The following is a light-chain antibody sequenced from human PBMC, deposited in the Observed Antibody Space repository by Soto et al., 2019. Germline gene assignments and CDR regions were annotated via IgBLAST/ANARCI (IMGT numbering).Light chain of an antibody. V-gene: IGLV1-47*01. CDR1: SSNIGRDY. CDR2: RGN. Sequence: QAVLTQPPSVSGTPGQRVNISCSGSSSNIGRDYVYWYQQFPGTAPKLLIYRGNQRPSGVPDRFSGSKSGTSASLAISGRRSDDESDYYCVAWDDSLSGYVFGTGTKVTVL. J-gene: IGLJ1*01. CDR3: VAWDDSLSGYV.